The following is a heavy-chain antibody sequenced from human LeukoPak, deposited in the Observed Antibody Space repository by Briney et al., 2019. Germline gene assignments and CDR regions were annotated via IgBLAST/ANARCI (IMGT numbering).Heavy chain of an antibody. CDR2: ISYDGSDK. J-gene: IGHJ4*02. CDR1: GFTFSSYG. V-gene: IGHV3-30*18. CDR3: AKDGGIAAACDY. Sequence: PGRFLRLSCAASGFTFSSYGMHWVRQAPGKGLEWVAVISYDGSDKYYADSVKGRFTISRDNSKNTLYLQMNSLRAEDTAVYYCAKDGGIAAACDYWGQGTLVTVSS. D-gene: IGHD6-13*01.